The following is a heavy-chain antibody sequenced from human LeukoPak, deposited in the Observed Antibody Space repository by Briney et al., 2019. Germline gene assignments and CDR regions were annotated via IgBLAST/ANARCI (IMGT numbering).Heavy chain of an antibody. D-gene: IGHD5-24*01. CDR2: INPNSGGT. CDR3: ARETRRDGYVFDY. Sequence: GASVKVSCKASGYTFTGYYMHWVRQAPGQGLEWMGRINPNSGGTNYAQKFQGRVTMTRDTSISTAYMELSRLRSDDTAVYYCARETRRDGYVFDYWGQGTLVTVSS. J-gene: IGHJ4*02. V-gene: IGHV1-2*06. CDR1: GYTFTGYY.